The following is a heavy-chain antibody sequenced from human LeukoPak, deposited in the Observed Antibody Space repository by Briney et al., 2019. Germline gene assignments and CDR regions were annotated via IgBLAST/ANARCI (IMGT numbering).Heavy chain of an antibody. Sequence: ASVKVSCKASGYTFTSYGISWVRQAPGQGLEWMGWISAYNGNTNYAQKLQGRVTKTTDTSTSTAYMELRSLRSDDTAVYYCARDVPDYGGNSGDDYWGQGTLVTVSS. D-gene: IGHD4-23*01. V-gene: IGHV1-18*01. J-gene: IGHJ4*02. CDR2: ISAYNGNT. CDR1: GYTFTSYG. CDR3: ARDVPDYGGNSGDDY.